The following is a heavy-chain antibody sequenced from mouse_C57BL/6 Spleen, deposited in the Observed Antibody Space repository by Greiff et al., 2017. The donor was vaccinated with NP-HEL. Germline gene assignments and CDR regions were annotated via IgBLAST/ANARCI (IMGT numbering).Heavy chain of an antibody. CDR2: IYPGSGST. V-gene: IGHV1-55*01. Sequence: QVQLQQSGAELVKPGASVKMSCKASGYTFTSYWITWVKQRPGQGLEWIGDIYPGSGSTNYNEKFKSKATLTVDTASSSAYMQLSSLTSEDSAVYYCASFWDVDYYAMDYWGQGTSVTVSS. J-gene: IGHJ4*01. D-gene: IGHD4-1*01. CDR3: ASFWDVDYYAMDY. CDR1: GYTFTSYW.